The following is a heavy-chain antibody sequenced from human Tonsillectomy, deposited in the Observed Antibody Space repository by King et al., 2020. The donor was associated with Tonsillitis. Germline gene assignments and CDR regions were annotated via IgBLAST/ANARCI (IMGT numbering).Heavy chain of an antibody. D-gene: IGHD3-9*01. V-gene: IGHV3-48*01. Sequence: VQLVESGGGLVQPGGSLRLSCAASGFTFSDYSMNWVRQAPGKGREWVSYISSSSGTIYYADSVKGRFTISRDNAKNSLFLQIESLRAEDTAVYYCAGAPYSEILIGHFYFDYWGQGTLVTVSS. CDR2: ISSSSGTI. J-gene: IGHJ4*02. CDR1: GFTFSDYS. CDR3: AGAPYSEILIGHFYFDY.